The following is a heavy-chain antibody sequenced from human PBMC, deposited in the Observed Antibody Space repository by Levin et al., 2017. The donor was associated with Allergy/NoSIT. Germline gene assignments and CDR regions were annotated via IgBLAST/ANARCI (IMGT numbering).Heavy chain of an antibody. CDR2: IASTGSTT. CDR1: GFTLSTYS. Sequence: AGGSLRLSCAASGFTLSTYSMNWVRQAPGKGLEWIAYIASTGSTTYYADSVRGRFTISRDYANNALYLQMDGLRDEDTAVYYCAREGSGSYLSYWGQGTLVTVSP. CDR3: AREGSGSYLSY. V-gene: IGHV3-48*02. D-gene: IGHD1-26*01. J-gene: IGHJ4*02.